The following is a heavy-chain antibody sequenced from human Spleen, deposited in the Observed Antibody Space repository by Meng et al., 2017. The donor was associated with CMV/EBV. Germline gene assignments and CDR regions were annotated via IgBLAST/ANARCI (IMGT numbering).Heavy chain of an antibody. CDR3: ARVCGSSSTPNYGMDV. V-gene: IGHV3-11*04. CDR2: ISSSGSTI. J-gene: IGHJ6*02. D-gene: IGHD6-6*01. Sequence: GESLKISCAASGFTFSDYYMSWIRQAPGKGLEWVSYISSSGSTIYYADSVKGRFTISRDNAKNSLYLQMNSLRAEGTAVYYCARVCGSSSTPNYGMDVWGQGTTVTVSS. CDR1: GFTFSDYY.